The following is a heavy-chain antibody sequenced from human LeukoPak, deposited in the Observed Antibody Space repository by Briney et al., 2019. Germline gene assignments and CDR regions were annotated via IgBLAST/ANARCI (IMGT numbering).Heavy chain of an antibody. CDR1: GGTFSSYA. Sequence: GASVKVSCKASGGTFSSYAISWVRQAPGQGLEWTGGIIPIFGTANYAQKFQGRVTITADESTSTAYMELSSVRSEDTAVYYCASPGYCSSTSCYRGAFDIWGQGTTVTVSS. V-gene: IGHV1-69*13. CDR2: IIPIFGTA. CDR3: ASPGYCSSTSCYRGAFDI. J-gene: IGHJ3*02. D-gene: IGHD2-2*02.